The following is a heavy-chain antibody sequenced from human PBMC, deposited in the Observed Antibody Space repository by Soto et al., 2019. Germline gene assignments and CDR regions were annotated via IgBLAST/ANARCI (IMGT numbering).Heavy chain of an antibody. J-gene: IGHJ3*02. CDR1: GGSISSYY. D-gene: IGHD3-16*01. Sequence: SETLSLTCTVSGGSISSYYCSWIRQPPGKGLEWIGYIYYSGSTNYNPSLKSRVTISVDTSKNQFSLKLSSVTAADTAVYYCARDVSIYDYVWGSYRRSDAFDIWGQRTMVTVSS. V-gene: IGHV4-59*01. CDR3: ARDVSIYDYVWGSYRRSDAFDI. CDR2: IYYSGST.